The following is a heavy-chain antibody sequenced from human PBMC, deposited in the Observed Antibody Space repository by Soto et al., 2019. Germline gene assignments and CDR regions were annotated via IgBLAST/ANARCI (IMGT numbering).Heavy chain of an antibody. V-gene: IGHV3-74*01. CDR3: ARGSPDRSSDY. J-gene: IGHJ4*02. CDR2: IDRDGTST. D-gene: IGHD6-6*01. CDR1: GFTFTTYW. Sequence: EVQLVESGGGLVRPGGSLRLSCTASGFTFTTYWMHWVRQAPGKGLVWVSRIDRDGTSTIYADSVKGRFTISRDNAKNTLYLQMNSLRAEDTALYYCARGSPDRSSDYWGQGTLVTVSS.